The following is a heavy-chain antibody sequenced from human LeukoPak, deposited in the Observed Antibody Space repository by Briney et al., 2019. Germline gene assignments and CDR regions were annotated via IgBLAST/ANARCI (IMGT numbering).Heavy chain of an antibody. D-gene: IGHD6-19*01. CDR1: GFTFSSYG. CDR3: AKGGYKSSSGWYVDY. V-gene: IGHV3-30*18. CDR2: ISYDGSNK. J-gene: IGHJ4*02. Sequence: GGSLRLSCAASGFTFSSYGMHWVRQAPGKGLEWVAVISYDGSNKYYADSVRGRFTISRDNSKNTLYLQMNSLRAEDTAVYYCAKGGYKSSSGWYVDYWGQGTLVTVSS.